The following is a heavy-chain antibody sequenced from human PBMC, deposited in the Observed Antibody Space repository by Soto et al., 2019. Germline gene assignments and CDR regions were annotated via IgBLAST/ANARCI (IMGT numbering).Heavy chain of an antibody. V-gene: IGHV3-11*05. J-gene: IGHJ4*02. CDR2: ISSSSSDI. Sequence: QVQLVESGGGLVKPGGSLILSCVASGFTFNGYYMSWIRQAPGKGPEWVSYISSSSSDINYADSVKGRFTTSRDNAKNSLHLQMHSLRVEETAVYYCARGDRVADSWGQGTLVTVSP. CDR1: GFTFNGYY. D-gene: IGHD3-3*01. CDR3: ARGDRVADS.